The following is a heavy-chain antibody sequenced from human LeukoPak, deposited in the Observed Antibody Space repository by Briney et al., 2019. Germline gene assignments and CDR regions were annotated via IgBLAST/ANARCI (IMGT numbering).Heavy chain of an antibody. Sequence: PGGSLRLSCAASGFTFSSYSMNWVRQAPGKGLEWVSSISSSSSYIYYADSVKGRFTISRDNAKNSLYLQMNSLRAEDTAVYYCASSTTVTTSYFDYWGQGTLVTVSS. J-gene: IGHJ4*02. CDR2: ISSSSSYI. CDR3: ASSTTVTTSYFDY. V-gene: IGHV3-21*01. CDR1: GFTFSSYS. D-gene: IGHD4-17*01.